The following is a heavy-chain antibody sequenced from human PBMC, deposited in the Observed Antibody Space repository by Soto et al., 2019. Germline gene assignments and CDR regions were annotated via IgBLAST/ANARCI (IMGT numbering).Heavy chain of an antibody. Sequence: GESLKISCKGSGYIFANDWIAWVRQMPGKGLEWMGIIFPGDSDTRYSPSFQGQVTISADKSINTAYLQWSSLKASDTAVYYCARRVAAHPYFDFWGQGALGTVSS. J-gene: IGHJ4*02. CDR3: ARRVAAHPYFDF. CDR2: IFPGDSDT. D-gene: IGHD6-6*01. CDR1: GYIFANDW. V-gene: IGHV5-51*01.